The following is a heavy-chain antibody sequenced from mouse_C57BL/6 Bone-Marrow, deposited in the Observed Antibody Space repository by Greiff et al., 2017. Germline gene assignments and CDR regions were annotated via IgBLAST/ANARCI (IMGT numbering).Heavy chain of an antibody. CDR1: GYTFTEYT. Sequence: QVQLQQSGAELVKPGASVKLSCKASGYTFTEYTIHWVKQRSGQGLEWIGWFYPGRSSIKYNEKFKDKATLTADKSSSTVYMELSRLTSEDAAVFFCARHGYDYGERGAMDYWGQGTSVTVSS. D-gene: IGHD2-4*01. CDR3: ARHGYDYGERGAMDY. CDR2: FYPGRSSI. V-gene: IGHV1-62-2*01. J-gene: IGHJ4*01.